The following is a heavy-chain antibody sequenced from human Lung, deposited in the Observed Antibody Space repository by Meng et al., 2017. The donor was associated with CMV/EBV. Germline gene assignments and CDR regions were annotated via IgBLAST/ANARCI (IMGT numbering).Heavy chain of an antibody. CDR1: GGSVSSGSYY. V-gene: IGHV4-61*01. CDR3: ARDYGWGAVTGYYYYGMDV. J-gene: IGHJ6*02. CDR2: IYYSGST. Sequence: SETLSLXXTVSGGSVSSGSYYWSWIRQPPGKGLEWIGYIYYSGSTNYNPSLKSRVTISVDTSKNQFSLKLSSVTAADTAVYYCARDYGWGAVTGYYYYGMDVWGQGTXVTVSS. D-gene: IGHD3-16*01.